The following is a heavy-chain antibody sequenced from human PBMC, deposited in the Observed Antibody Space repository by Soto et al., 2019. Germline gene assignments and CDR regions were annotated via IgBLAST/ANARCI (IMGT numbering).Heavy chain of an antibody. V-gene: IGHV4-61*01. J-gene: IGHJ4*02. Sequence: PSGTLSLTSAVSRGSVSSGSYYWSWIRQPPGKGLEWIGYIYYSGSTNYNPSLKSRVTISVDTSKNQFSLKLSSVTAADTAVYYCARGHDILTGYIYYFDYWGQGTLVTVSS. CDR2: IYYSGST. CDR1: RGSVSSGSYY. CDR3: ARGHDILTGYIYYFDY. D-gene: IGHD3-9*01.